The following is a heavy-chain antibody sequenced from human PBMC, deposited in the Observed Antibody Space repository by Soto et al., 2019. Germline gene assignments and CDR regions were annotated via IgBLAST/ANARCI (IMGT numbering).Heavy chain of an antibody. Sequence: SETQCVTSTVAGGTIVCLGCYRSMIQKPPGKGLEWIGKINHSGSTNYNPSLKSRVTISVDTSKNQFSLKLSSVTAADTAVYYCARGRTVVVTNYYGMDVWGQGTTVTVSS. CDR1: GGTIVCLGCY. V-gene: IGHV4-34*01. D-gene: IGHD3-22*01. CDR3: ARGRTVVVTNYYGMDV. CDR2: INHSGST. J-gene: IGHJ6*02.